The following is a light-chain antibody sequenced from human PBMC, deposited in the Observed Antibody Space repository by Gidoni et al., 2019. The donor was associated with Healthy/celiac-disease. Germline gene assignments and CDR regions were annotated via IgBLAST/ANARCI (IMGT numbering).Light chain of an antibody. CDR3: QQSNSTPLT. J-gene: IGKJ4*01. CDR2: AAF. Sequence: IPMTQSPSSLSSSVGDRVTITCRASHSISSYLNWYKQKPGKAPKILIYAAFSLQSGVPSRFSGSGSGTDFTLTISSLEHEDFATYYWQQSNSTPLTFGGGTKVEIK. V-gene: IGKV1-39*01. CDR1: HSISSY.